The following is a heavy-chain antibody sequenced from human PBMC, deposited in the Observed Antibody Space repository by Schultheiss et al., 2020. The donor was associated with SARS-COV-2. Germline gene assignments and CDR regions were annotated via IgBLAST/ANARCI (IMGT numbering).Heavy chain of an antibody. D-gene: IGHD1-7*01. CDR3: ARDRGWNYGYYYYYYMDV. J-gene: IGHJ6*03. V-gene: IGHV3-9*01. Sequence: SLKISCAASGFTFDYYAMHWVRQAPGKGLEWVSGISWNSGSIGYADSVKGRFTISRDNSKNTLYLQMNSLRAEDTAVYYCARDRGWNYGYYYYYYMDVWGQGTTVTVSS. CDR1: GFTFDYYA. CDR2: ISWNSGSI.